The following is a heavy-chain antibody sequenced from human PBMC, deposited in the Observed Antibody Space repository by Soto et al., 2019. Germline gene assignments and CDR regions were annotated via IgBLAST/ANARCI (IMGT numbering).Heavy chain of an antibody. CDR2: IDPSDSYT. Sequence: LGESLKISFKGSGYSFTSYLISWVRQMPGKGLEWMGRIDPSDSYTNYSPSFQGHVTISADKSISTAYLQWSSLKASDTAMYYCARHVTSGYDVEWFDPWGQGTLVTFSS. J-gene: IGHJ5*02. CDR3: ARHVTSGYDVEWFDP. CDR1: GYSFTSYL. D-gene: IGHD5-12*01. V-gene: IGHV5-10-1*01.